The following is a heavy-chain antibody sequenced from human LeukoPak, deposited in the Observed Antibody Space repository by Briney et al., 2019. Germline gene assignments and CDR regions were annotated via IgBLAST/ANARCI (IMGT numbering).Heavy chain of an antibody. Sequence: PGGSLRLSCAASGFTFSSYAMSWVRQAPGKGLEWVSAISGSGGSTYYADSVKGRFTVSRDNSKNTLYLQMNSLRAEDTAVYYCAKDGQVPHVLLWFGELFSYFDYWGQGTLVTVSS. CDR2: ISGSGGST. CDR3: AKDGQVPHVLLWFGELFSYFDY. D-gene: IGHD3-10*01. J-gene: IGHJ4*02. V-gene: IGHV3-23*01. CDR1: GFTFSSYA.